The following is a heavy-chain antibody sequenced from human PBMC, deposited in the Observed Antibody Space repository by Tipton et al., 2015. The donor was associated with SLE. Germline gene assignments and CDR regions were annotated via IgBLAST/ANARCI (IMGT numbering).Heavy chain of an antibody. Sequence: SLRLSCAASGFTFDDYAMHWVRQGPGKGLVWVSRINTDDSTTVYADSVKGRFAISRDNAKNTLYLQMNSLSAEDTAVYYCIRYNNGWDWGQGTLVTVSS. CDR3: IRYNNGWD. J-gene: IGHJ4*02. V-gene: IGHV3-74*01. D-gene: IGHD3-10*01. CDR1: GFTFDDYA. CDR2: INTDDSTT.